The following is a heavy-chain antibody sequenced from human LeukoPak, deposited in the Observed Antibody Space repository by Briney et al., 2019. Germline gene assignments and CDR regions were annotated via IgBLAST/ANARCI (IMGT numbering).Heavy chain of an antibody. CDR1: GYSISSGYY. D-gene: IGHD6-19*01. J-gene: IGHJ6*02. CDR2: IYHSGST. CDR3: ARVEAAVDYYYYYGMDV. V-gene: IGHV4-38-2*02. Sequence: SETLSLTCTVSGYSISSGYYWGWIRQPPGKGLEWIGSIYHSGSTYYNPSLKGRVTISVDTSKNQFSLKLSSVTAADTAVYYCARVEAAVDYYYYYGMDVWGQGTTVTVSS.